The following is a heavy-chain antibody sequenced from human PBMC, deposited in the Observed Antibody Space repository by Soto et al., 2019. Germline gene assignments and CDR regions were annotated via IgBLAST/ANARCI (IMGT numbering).Heavy chain of an antibody. V-gene: IGHV3-23*01. Sequence: PVGCMRLSCAASGFTFSSYAMCWVRPAPGKGLEWVSAISGSGGSTYYADSVKGRFAISRDNSKNTLYLQMNSLRDEDTAVYYRAKDFDSSGYLSPSFDYWGQGTLVTVSS. CDR3: AKDFDSSGYLSPSFDY. J-gene: IGHJ4*02. CDR2: ISGSGGST. CDR1: GFTFSSYA. D-gene: IGHD3-22*01.